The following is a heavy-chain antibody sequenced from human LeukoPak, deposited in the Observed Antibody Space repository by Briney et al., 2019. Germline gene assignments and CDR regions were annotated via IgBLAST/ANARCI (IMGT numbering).Heavy chain of an antibody. V-gene: IGHV4-34*01. Sequence: SETLSLTCAVCGGSFSGYYWSWIRQPPGKGLEWIGEINHSGSTNYNPSLKSRVTISVDTSKNQFSLKLSSVTAADTAVYYCAREGSAFDIWGQGTMVTVSS. CDR2: INHSGST. J-gene: IGHJ3*02. CDR1: GGSFSGYY. CDR3: AREGSAFDI.